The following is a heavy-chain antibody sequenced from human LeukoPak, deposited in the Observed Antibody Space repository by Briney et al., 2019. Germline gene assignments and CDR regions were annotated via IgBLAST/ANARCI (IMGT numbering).Heavy chain of an antibody. J-gene: IGHJ6*02. CDR1: GFTFSSYS. CDR2: ISISSSYT. D-gene: IGHD2-15*01. V-gene: IGHV3-21*04. CDR3: AKGVSPPGYCSGGSCYKSPYYYGMDV. Sequence: GGSLRLSCAASGFTFSSYSMNWVRQAPGKGLGWVSSISISSSYTYYAHSVKGRFTISSDNAKNSLYLQMNSLRAEDTALYYCAKGVSPPGYCSGGSCYKSPYYYGMDVWGQGTTVTVSS.